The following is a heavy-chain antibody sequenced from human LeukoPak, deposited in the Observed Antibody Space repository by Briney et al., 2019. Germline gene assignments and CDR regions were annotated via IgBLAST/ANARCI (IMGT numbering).Heavy chain of an antibody. J-gene: IGHJ4*02. CDR2: IYYSGST. CDR1: GGSISSYY. CDR3: ARGLWYFDY. V-gene: IGHV4-59*01. Sequence: SETLSLTCTVSGGSISSYYWSWIRQPPGKGLEWIGYIYYSGSTNYNPSLKSRVTISVDTSKNQFSLKLSSVTAADTAVYYCARGLWYFDYWGQGTLVTVSS. D-gene: IGHD2-21*01.